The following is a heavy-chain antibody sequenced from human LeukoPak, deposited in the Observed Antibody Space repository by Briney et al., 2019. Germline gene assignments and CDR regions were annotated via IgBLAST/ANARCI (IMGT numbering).Heavy chain of an antibody. Sequence: SETLSLTCAVYGGSFSGYYWSWIRQPPGKGLEWIGEINHSGSTNYNPSLKSRVTISVDTSKNQFSLKLSSVTAADTAVYYCARTSYYYGSGSYFNWFDPWGQGTLVTVSS. D-gene: IGHD3-10*01. CDR1: GGSFSGYY. CDR3: ARTSYYYGSGSYFNWFDP. J-gene: IGHJ5*02. CDR2: INHSGST. V-gene: IGHV4-34*01.